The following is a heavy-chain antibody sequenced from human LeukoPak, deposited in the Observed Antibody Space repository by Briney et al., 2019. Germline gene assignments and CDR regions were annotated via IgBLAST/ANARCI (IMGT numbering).Heavy chain of an antibody. J-gene: IGHJ1*01. D-gene: IGHD2-2*01. CDR3: ARVPGIVVVPAAYFQH. CDR2: ISSSGSTI. V-gene: IGHV3-11*04. Sequence: GGSLRLSCAASGFTFSDYYMSWIRQAPGKGLEWVSYISSSGSTIYYADSVKGRFTISRDNAKNSLYLQMNSLRAEDTAAYYCARVPGIVVVPAAYFQHWGQGTLVTVSS. CDR1: GFTFSDYY.